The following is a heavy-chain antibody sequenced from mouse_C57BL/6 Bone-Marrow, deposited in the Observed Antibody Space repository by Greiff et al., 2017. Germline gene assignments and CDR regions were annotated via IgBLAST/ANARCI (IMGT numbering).Heavy chain of an antibody. CDR3: TTAAFDV. Sequence: VQLKESGAELVRPGASVKLSCTASGFNIKDDYMHWVKQRPEQGLEWIGWIDPANGDTEYAPKFQGKATITADTSSNTAYLQLSSLTSEDTAVYYCTTAAFDVWGTGTPVTVSS. CDR1: GFNIKDDY. J-gene: IGHJ1*03. CDR2: IDPANGDT. V-gene: IGHV14-4*01.